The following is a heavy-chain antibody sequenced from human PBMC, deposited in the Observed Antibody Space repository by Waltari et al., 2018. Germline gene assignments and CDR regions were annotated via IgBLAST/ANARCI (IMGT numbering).Heavy chain of an antibody. V-gene: IGHV4-59*01. J-gene: IGHJ4*02. CDR2: ISDTGDP. D-gene: IGHD5-12*01. CDR1: GGFIMSYH. CDR3: TRGGGYSGFPL. Sequence: QVLLHEPGPGLVKPSETLSLTCSVSGGFIMSYHWIWFRQPPGKGLEWIGSISDTGDPNFNPSLHSRVTMSVDTSKNQFSLKLSSLAPADTAVYYCTRGGGYSGFPLWGQGALVTVPS.